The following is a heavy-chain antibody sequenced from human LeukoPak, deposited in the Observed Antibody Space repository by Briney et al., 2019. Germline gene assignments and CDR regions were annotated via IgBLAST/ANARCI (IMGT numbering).Heavy chain of an antibody. D-gene: IGHD3-16*01. J-gene: IGHJ4*02. CDR1: GFTFSNYW. CDR3: ARDLSADGMGFDY. CDR2: IKKDGSEK. V-gene: IGHV3-7*01. Sequence: GGSLRLSCAASGFTFSNYWMSWVRQAPGKGLEWVANIKKDGSEKFYVDSVKGRFTISRDSAKSSLYLQMNSLRAEDTAVYYCARDLSADGMGFDYWGQGTLVTVSS.